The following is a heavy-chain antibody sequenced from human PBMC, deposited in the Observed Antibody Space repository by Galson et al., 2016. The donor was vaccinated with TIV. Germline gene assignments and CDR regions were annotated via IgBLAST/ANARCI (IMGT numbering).Heavy chain of an antibody. Sequence: SLRLSCAASGFSLSDYYMTWIRQAPGKGLEWVSYISHSGTTIYYADSVKGRFTISRDNAKNSLHLQMNSLRAEDTAVYYCARVSVAGDYRGGDDAFDIWGLGTMVSVSS. CDR2: ISHSGTTI. V-gene: IGHV3-11*01. CDR3: ARVSVAGDYRGGDDAFDI. J-gene: IGHJ3*02. D-gene: IGHD4-17*01. CDR1: GFSLSDYY.